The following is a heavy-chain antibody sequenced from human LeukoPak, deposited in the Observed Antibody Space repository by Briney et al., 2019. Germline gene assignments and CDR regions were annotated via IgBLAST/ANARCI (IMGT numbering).Heavy chain of an antibody. CDR3: ARVAVSNYYYLDV. V-gene: IGHV3-74*01. CDR1: GFTFSSYW. CDR2: INSEGSTR. J-gene: IGHJ6*03. Sequence: PGGSLRLSCAASGFTFSSYWMHWVRQVPGKGLVWVSRINSEGSTRSYADSVRGRFTISRDNAKNTLYLQMNSLRAEDTAVYYCARVAVSNYYYLDVWGKGTTVTVTS.